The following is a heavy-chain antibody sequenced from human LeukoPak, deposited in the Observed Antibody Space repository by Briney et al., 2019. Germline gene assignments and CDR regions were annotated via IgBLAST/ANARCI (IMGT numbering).Heavy chain of an antibody. CDR3: ARTARRYCSSTSCYPVRHSYYYYMDV. Sequence: SETLSLTCTVSGGSISSYYWSWIRQPAGKGLEWIGRIYTSGSTNYNPSLKSRVTMSVDTSKNQFSLKLSSVTAADTAVYYCARTARRYCSSTSCYPVRHSYYYYMDVWGKGTTVTISS. CDR1: GGSISSYY. V-gene: IGHV4-4*07. J-gene: IGHJ6*03. D-gene: IGHD2-2*01. CDR2: IYTSGST.